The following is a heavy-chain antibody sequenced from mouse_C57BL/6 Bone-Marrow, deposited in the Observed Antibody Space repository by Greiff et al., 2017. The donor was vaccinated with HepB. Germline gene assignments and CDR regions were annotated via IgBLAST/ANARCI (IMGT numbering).Heavy chain of an antibody. Sequence: VQLQQPGAELVKPGASVKMSCKASGYTFTSYWITWVKQRPGQGLEWIGDIYPGSGSTNYNEKFKSKATLTVDTSSSTAYMQLSSLTSEDSAVYYCARNLFYYYGSSPYAMDYWGQGTSVTVSS. D-gene: IGHD1-1*01. J-gene: IGHJ4*01. CDR3: ARNLFYYYGSSPYAMDY. CDR2: IYPGSGST. CDR1: GYTFTSYW. V-gene: IGHV1-55*01.